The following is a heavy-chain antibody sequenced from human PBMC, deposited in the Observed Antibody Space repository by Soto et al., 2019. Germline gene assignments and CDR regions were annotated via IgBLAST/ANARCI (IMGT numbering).Heavy chain of an antibody. V-gene: IGHV1-69*04. CDR1: GGTFSNHI. J-gene: IGHJ4*02. Sequence: SVKVSCKASGGTFSNHIITWVRQAPGQGPEWMGRIIPMLAITNYAQKFQGRVTITADKSTTTAYMEVSSLRPEDTAMYYCVRDGPPAAYWGQGTLVTVAS. D-gene: IGHD2-15*01. CDR2: IIPMLAIT. CDR3: VRDGPPAAY.